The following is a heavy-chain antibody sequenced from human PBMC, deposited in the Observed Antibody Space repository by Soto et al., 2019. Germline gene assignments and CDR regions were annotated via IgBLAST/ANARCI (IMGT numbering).Heavy chain of an antibody. J-gene: IGHJ6*02. CDR1: GFTFNSHA. CDR3: AKSEASEDDYFYYGMDV. Sequence: EVQLLESGGGLVQPGGSLRLSCAASGFTFNSHAMSWVRQAPGKGLEWVSAISGSGGSTYYADSVKGRFTLSRDNSKNTLYLQMNSLRAEDTVVYYCAKSEASEDDYFYYGMDVWGQGTTVTVSS. V-gene: IGHV3-23*01. CDR2: ISGSGGST.